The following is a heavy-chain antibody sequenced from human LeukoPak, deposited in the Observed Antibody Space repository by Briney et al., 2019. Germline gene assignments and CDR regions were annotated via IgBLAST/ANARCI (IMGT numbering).Heavy chain of an antibody. V-gene: IGHV3-30*04. Sequence: PGRSLRLSCAASGFTFSLYSLHWVRQAPGKGLEWVAVISYDGSNKYYADSVKGRFTISRDNSKNTLYLQMNSLRAEDTAVYYCAKGLGRIAAAPGYDAFDIWGQGTMVTVSS. CDR2: ISYDGSNK. J-gene: IGHJ3*02. CDR3: AKGLGRIAAAPGYDAFDI. D-gene: IGHD6-13*01. CDR1: GFTFSLYS.